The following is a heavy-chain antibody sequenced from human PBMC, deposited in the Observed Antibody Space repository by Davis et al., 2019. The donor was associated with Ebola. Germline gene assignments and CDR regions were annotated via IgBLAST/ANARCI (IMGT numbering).Heavy chain of an antibody. Sequence: GESLKISCAASGFTFSSYAMSWVRQAPGKGLEWVSAISGSGGSTYYADFVKGRFTISRDNSKNTLYLQMNSLRAEDTAVYYCAGAAAGHYYYYYMDVWGRGTTVTVSS. CDR2: ISGSGGST. D-gene: IGHD6-13*01. J-gene: IGHJ6*03. V-gene: IGHV3-23*01. CDR3: AGAAAGHYYYYYMDV. CDR1: GFTFSSYA.